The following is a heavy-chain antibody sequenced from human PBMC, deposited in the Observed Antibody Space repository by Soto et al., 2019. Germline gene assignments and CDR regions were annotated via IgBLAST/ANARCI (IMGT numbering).Heavy chain of an antibody. Sequence: RRLSCAASGFTFSSYGMHWVRQAPGKGLEWVAVISYDGSNKYYADSVKGRFTISRDNSKNTLYLQMNSLRAEDTAVYYCAKDSGGSHDWYFDLWGRGTLVTVSS. D-gene: IGHD1-26*01. CDR2: ISYDGSNK. J-gene: IGHJ2*01. V-gene: IGHV3-30*18. CDR1: GFTFSSYG. CDR3: AKDSGGSHDWYFDL.